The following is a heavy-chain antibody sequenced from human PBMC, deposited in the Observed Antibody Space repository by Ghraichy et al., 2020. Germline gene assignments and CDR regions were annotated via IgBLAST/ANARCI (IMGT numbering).Heavy chain of an antibody. CDR2: ISYDGSNK. Sequence: LSLTCAASGFTFSSYGMHWVRQAPGKGLEWVAVISYDGSNKYYADSVKGRFTISRDNSKNTLYLQMNSLRAEDTAVYYCAKALSYYYWGQGTLVTVSS. CDR3: AKALSYYY. J-gene: IGHJ4*02. CDR1: GFTFSSYG. V-gene: IGHV3-30*18. D-gene: IGHD3-10*01.